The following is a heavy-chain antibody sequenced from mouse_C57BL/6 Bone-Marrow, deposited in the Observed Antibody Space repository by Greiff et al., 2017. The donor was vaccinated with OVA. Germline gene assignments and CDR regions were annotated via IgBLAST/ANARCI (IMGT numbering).Heavy chain of an antibody. V-gene: IGHV1-50*01. CDR3: AREDDGYYAWFAY. D-gene: IGHD2-3*01. J-gene: IGHJ3*01. CDR2: IDPSDSYT. Sequence: QVQLQQPGAELVKPGASVKLSCKASGYTFTSYWMQWVKQRPGQGLEWIGEIDPSDSYTNYTQKFPVKSTLTVDTSSSTAYMQLSSLTSEDSAVYYCAREDDGYYAWFAYWGQGTLVTVSA. CDR1: GYTFTSYW.